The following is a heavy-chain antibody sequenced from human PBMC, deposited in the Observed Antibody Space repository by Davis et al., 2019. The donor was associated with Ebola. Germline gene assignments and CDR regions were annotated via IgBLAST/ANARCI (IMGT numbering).Heavy chain of an antibody. CDR1: GYTFTSYG. D-gene: IGHD3-10*01. CDR2: ISAYNGNT. CDR3: ARDPGYGSGSLFYYYYGMDV. Sequence: ASVKVSCKASGYTFTSYGISWVRQAPGQGLEWMGWISAYNGNTNYAQKLQGRVTMTTDTSTSTAYMELRSLRSDDTAVYYCARDPGYGSGSLFYYYYGMDVWGQGTTVTVSS. J-gene: IGHJ6*02. V-gene: IGHV1-18*01.